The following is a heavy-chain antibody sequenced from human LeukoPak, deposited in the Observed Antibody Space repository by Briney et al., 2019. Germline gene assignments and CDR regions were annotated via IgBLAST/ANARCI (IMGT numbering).Heavy chain of an antibody. CDR2: IYPGDSDT. CDR3: ARHKGLGYSGSYYED. D-gene: IGHD1-26*01. J-gene: IGHJ4*02. CDR1: GYSFTSYW. V-gene: IGHV5-51*01. Sequence: GESLQISCKGSGYSFTSYWIGRVRQMPGKGLEWMGIIYPGDSDTRYSPSFQGQVTISADKSISTAYLQWSSLKASDTAMYYCARHKGLGYSGSYYEDWGQGTLVTVSS.